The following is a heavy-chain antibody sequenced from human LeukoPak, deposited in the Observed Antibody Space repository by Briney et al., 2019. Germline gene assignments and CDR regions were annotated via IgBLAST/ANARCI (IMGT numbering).Heavy chain of an antibody. Sequence: SVKVSCKASGGTFSSYAISWVRQAPGQGLEWMGGIIPIFGTANYAQKFQGRVTMTRDTSTSTVYMELSSLRSEDTAVYYCARDITGTTVYDYWGQGTLVTVSS. CDR3: ARDITGTTVYDY. D-gene: IGHD1-7*01. CDR1: GGTFSSYA. V-gene: IGHV1-69*05. CDR2: IIPIFGTA. J-gene: IGHJ4*02.